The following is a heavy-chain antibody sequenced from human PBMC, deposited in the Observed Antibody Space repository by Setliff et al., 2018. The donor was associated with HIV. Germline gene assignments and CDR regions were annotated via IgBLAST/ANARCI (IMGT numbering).Heavy chain of an antibody. J-gene: IGHJ4*02. CDR2: ISGSGGST. Sequence: PGGSLRLSCAASGFTFNSYAMSWVRQAPGKGLEWVSAISGSGGSTYYADSVKGRFTISRDNSKNTLFLQMNSLRGEDTAVYYCAKEDQRVTSVDYWGQGTPVTVSS. D-gene: IGHD2-2*01. V-gene: IGHV3-23*01. CDR1: GFTFNSYA. CDR3: AKEDQRVTSVDY.